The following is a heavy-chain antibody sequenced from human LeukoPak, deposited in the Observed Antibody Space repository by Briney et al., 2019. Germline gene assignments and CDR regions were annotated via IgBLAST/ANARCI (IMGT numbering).Heavy chain of an antibody. CDR3: ARARIAARTAFDY. CDR2: IYYSGST. Sequence: SETLSLTCTVSGGSISGSSYYWGWIRQPPGKGLEWIGSIYYSGSTYYNPSLKSRVTISVDTSKNQFSLKLSSVTAADTAVYYCARARIAARTAFDYWGQGTLVTVSS. D-gene: IGHD6-6*01. V-gene: IGHV4-39*07. J-gene: IGHJ4*02. CDR1: GGSISGSSYY.